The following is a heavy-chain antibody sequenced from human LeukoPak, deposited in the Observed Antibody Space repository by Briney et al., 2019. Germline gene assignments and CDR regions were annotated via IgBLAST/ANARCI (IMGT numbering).Heavy chain of an antibody. CDR1: GGSISSYY. CDR3: ARAHGDYVRPYYYYYMDV. J-gene: IGHJ6*03. D-gene: IGHD4-17*01. CDR2: IYYSGST. V-gene: IGHV4-59*01. Sequence: SETLSLTCTVSGGSISSYYWCWIRQPPGTGLEWIGYIYYSGSTNYNPSLKSRVTISVDTSKNQFSLKLSSVTAADTAVYYCARAHGDYVRPYYYYYMDVWGKGTTVTVSS.